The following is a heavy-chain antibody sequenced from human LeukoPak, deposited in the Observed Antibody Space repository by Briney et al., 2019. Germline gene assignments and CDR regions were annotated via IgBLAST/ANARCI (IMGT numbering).Heavy chain of an antibody. Sequence: GGSPRLSCAASGFTFSSYGMHWVRQAPGKGLEWVAVISYDGSNKYYADSVKGRFTISRDNSKNTLYLQMNSLRAEDTAVYYCAKDRQYYYGSGSLDYWGQGTLVTASS. CDR1: GFTFSSYG. CDR3: AKDRQYYYGSGSLDY. V-gene: IGHV3-30*18. D-gene: IGHD3-10*01. CDR2: ISYDGSNK. J-gene: IGHJ4*02.